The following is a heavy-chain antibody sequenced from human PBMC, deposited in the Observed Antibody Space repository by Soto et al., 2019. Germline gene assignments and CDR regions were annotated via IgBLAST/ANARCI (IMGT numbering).Heavy chain of an antibody. J-gene: IGHJ5*02. V-gene: IGHV1-18*01. CDR1: GYTFTIYG. D-gene: IGHD2-2*01. Sequence: GASVKVSCKASGYTFTIYGISWVRQAPGQGLEWMGWISAYNGNTNYAQKLQGRVTMTTDTSTSTAYMELRSLRSDDTAVYYCARGKDIVVVPAAIWFDPWGQGTLVTVSS. CDR2: ISAYNGNT. CDR3: ARGKDIVVVPAAIWFDP.